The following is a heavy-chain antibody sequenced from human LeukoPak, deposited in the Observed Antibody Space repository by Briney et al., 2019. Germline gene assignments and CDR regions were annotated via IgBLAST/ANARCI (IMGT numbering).Heavy chain of an antibody. J-gene: IGHJ6*02. CDR3: AKGFSGDYRYGFDV. D-gene: IGHD4-17*01. V-gene: IGHV3-23*01. CDR1: GFTFNNYA. CDR2: VSASGAST. Sequence: PGGSLRLSCTASGFTFNNYAMNWVRQARGGGLEGVSTVSASGASTYYAGSVRGRFTISRDNSKNTLYLQMNSLRAEDTAIYYCAKGFSGDYRYGFDVWGQGTTVTVSS.